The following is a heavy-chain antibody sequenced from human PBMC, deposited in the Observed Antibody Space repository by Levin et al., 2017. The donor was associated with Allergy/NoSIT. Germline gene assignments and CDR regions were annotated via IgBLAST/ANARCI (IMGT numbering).Heavy chain of an antibody. V-gene: IGHV3-23*01. CDR1: GFTFSSYS. Sequence: GESLKISCAASGFTFSSYSMSWVRQAPGKGLEWVSSASHNGGSTFYSDSVKGRFTISRDNSKNMLYLQMNSLRAEDTAVYYCAKKGVSTSVAGQFYMDVWGKGTTVTVSS. J-gene: IGHJ6*03. CDR2: ASHNGGST. CDR3: AKKGVSTSVAGQFYMDV. D-gene: IGHD6-19*01.